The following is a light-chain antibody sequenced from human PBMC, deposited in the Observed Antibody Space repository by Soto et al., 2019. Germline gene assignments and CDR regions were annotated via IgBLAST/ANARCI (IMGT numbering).Light chain of an antibody. CDR1: SSNIGAAYD. Sequence: QSVLTQPPSVSGAPRQRVTISCTGSSSNIGAAYDVHWYQQIPGKAPKHLIYGNSNRPSGVPDRVSASKSGTSASLAITGLQADDEADYYCQSYDNSLSGYVFGTGTKLTVL. V-gene: IGLV1-40*01. J-gene: IGLJ1*01. CDR2: GNS. CDR3: QSYDNSLSGYV.